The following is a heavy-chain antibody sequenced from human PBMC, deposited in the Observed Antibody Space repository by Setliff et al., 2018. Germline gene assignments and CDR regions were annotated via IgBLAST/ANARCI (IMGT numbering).Heavy chain of an antibody. CDR1: GYSFTNYG. J-gene: IGHJ4*02. CDR2: ISTHNGNI. D-gene: IGHD3-10*01. V-gene: IGHV1-18*01. CDR3: ARGIEPLLPVPDY. Sequence: ASVKVSCKASGYSFTNYGVSWVRQAPGQGLEWMGWISTHNGNINYAQKFQGRVTMTTDTSTTIAYMELSSLRSEDTAVYYCARGIEPLLPVPDYWGQGTLVTVSS.